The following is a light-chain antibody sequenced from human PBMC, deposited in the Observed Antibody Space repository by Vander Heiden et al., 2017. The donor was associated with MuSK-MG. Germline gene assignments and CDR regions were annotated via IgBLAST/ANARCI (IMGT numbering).Light chain of an antibody. V-gene: IGLV2-14*01. CDR2: DVN. Sequence: QSALTQPASVSGSPGQSITISCTGTSSDVGRYHYVSWFHPHPGTAPTLMIYDVNKRPAGGSTRFSGSKSGNTASLTISGLKEEDDADYYCTSDTSSSTLVFGGGTKLTVL. J-gene: IGLJ2*01. CDR1: SSDVGRYHY. CDR3: TSDTSSSTLV.